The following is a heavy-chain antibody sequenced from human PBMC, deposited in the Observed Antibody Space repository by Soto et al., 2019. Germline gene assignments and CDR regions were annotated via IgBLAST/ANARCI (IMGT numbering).Heavy chain of an antibody. V-gene: IGHV3-23*01. CDR1: GFTFTSYA. J-gene: IGHJ4*02. CDR2: ISHNGGSP. Sequence: EVQLLESGGGLVQPGGSLRLSCAASGFTFTSYAMSWVRQAPGKGLEWVSSISHNGGSPYYDDSVKGRFTSSRDNSKNTTYLRKNSLRAEYTAVYYCAKDRYSSGWAEYSDYWGQETLVTVSS. CDR3: AKDRYSSGWAEYSDY. D-gene: IGHD6-19*01.